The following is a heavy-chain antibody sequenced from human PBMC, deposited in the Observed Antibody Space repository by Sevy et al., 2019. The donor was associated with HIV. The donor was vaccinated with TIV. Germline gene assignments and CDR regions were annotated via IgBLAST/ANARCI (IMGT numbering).Heavy chain of an antibody. CDR2: IIPILGTA. D-gene: IGHD4-4*01. Sequence: ASVKVSCKASGGTFSSYAISWVRQAPGQGLEWMGGIIPILGTANYAQKFQGRVTITADKSTSTAYMELRSLRSEDTAVYYCARGASNYYMDVWGKGTTVTVSS. J-gene: IGHJ6*03. CDR3: ARGASNYYMDV. V-gene: IGHV1-69*10. CDR1: GGTFSSYA.